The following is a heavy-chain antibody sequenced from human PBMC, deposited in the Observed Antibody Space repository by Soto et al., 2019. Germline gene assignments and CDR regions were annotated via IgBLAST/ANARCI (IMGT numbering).Heavy chain of an antibody. Sequence: ASVKVSCKVSGYTLTELSMHWVRQAPGKGLEWMGGFDPEDGEKIYAQKFQGRVTMTEDTSTDTAYMELSSLRSEDTAVDYCATEPRSGALYYYYYGMDVWGQGTTVTVSS. CDR2: FDPEDGEK. CDR1: GYTLTELS. J-gene: IGHJ6*02. V-gene: IGHV1-24*01. CDR3: ATEPRSGALYYYYYGMDV.